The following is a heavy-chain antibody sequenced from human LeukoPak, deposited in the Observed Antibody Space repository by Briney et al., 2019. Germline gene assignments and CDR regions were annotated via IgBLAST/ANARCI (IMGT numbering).Heavy chain of an antibody. CDR2: ISVRSNYI. CDR3: VRLRRNSDTSGFYYYYDY. CDR1: GYTFSSYS. Sequence: GGSLRLSCAASGYTFSSYSINWVRQAPGKGLEWVSSISVRSNYIYYADSVRGRFSISRDDARDSLYLQMNSLRAEDAAVYYCVRLRRNSDTSGFYYYYDYWGQGTLVTVSS. J-gene: IGHJ4*02. V-gene: IGHV3-21*01. D-gene: IGHD3-22*01.